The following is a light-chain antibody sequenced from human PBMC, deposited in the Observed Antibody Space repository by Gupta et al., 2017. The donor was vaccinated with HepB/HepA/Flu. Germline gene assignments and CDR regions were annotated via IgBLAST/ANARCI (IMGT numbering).Light chain of an antibody. Sequence: DIVMTQSPDSPAVSLGERATINCKSSQSVLYSSNNKNYLAWYQQKPGQPPKLLIYWASTRESVVPDRFSGSGSGTDFTLTISSLQAEDVAVYYCQQYYSTPRTFGQGTKREIK. CDR3: QQYYSTPRT. J-gene: IGKJ2*01. CDR1: QSVLYSSNNKNY. CDR2: WAS. V-gene: IGKV4-1*01.